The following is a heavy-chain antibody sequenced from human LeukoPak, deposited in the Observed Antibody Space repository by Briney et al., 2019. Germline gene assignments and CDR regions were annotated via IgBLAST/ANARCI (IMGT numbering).Heavy chain of an antibody. CDR2: IYTSGST. J-gene: IGHJ4*02. CDR1: GGSISSYY. D-gene: IGHD3-9*01. Sequence: PSETLSLTCTVSGGSISSYYWSWIRQPPGKGLEWIGRIYTSGSTNYNPSLKSRVTMSVDTSKNQFSLKLSSVTAADTAVYYCARGWLDYDILTGHYTPYYFDYWGQGTLVTVSS. CDR3: ARGWLDYDILTGHYTPYYFDY. V-gene: IGHV4-4*07.